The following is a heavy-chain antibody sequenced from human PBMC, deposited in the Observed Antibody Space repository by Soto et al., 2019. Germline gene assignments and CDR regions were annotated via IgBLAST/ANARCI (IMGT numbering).Heavy chain of an antibody. J-gene: IGHJ4*02. CDR3: ARKDYYGSGIYYFDH. CDR2: INAANGDT. D-gene: IGHD3-10*01. Sequence: QVQLVQSGAEVKKPGASVKVSCKASGYTFRTYPMHWVRQAPGRGLEWMGWINAANGDTGYSRTFQDRGTISRDISASTAYMELSSLRSEDTAVYYCARKDYYGSGIYYFDHWGQGTLVTVSS. V-gene: IGHV1-3*01. CDR1: GYTFRTYP.